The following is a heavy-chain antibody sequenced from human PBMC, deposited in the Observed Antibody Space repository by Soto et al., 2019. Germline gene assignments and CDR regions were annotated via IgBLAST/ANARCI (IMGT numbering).Heavy chain of an antibody. J-gene: IGHJ5*02. CDR2: IIPIFGTA. D-gene: IGHD2-2*01. V-gene: IGHV1-69*01. Sequence: QVQLVQSGAEVKKPGSSVKVSCKASGGTFRSYAISWVRQAPGQGLEWMGGIIPIFGTANYAQKFQGRVTITADESTSTAYMELSSLRSEDTAVYYCARVPWYCSSTSCFNWFDPWGQGTLVTVSS. CDR1: GGTFRSYA. CDR3: ARVPWYCSSTSCFNWFDP.